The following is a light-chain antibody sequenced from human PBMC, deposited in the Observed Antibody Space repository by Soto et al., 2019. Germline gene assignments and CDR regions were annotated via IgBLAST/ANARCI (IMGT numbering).Light chain of an antibody. CDR3: RRSDSTPRT. V-gene: IGKV1-39*01. CDR1: QSIRSY. CDR2: AAS. J-gene: IGKJ2*01. Sequence: DIQMTQSTSSLSASVGDRVTITCRASQSIRSYLNWYQQKTEKAPKLLIYAASSLQSGVPSRFSSIGSGTECTLTIRSLQPEDFTTYYCRRSDSTPRTFGQGTTLESK.